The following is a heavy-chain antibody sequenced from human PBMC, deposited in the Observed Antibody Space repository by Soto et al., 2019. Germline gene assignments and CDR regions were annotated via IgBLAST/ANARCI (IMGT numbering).Heavy chain of an antibody. CDR1: GFTFSKYG. CDR3: AKPSLAYCCGDGYSPSTYETFHV. Sequence: QVQLVESGGGVVQPGTSLRLSCVVSGFTFSKYGIHWLRQSPGKGLEWVAVILYDGRKQYYADSVKGRFTISRDNSKTTIYLQMNSLRAEDTAVYYCAKPSLAYCCGDGYSPSTYETFHVWGQGTMVTVSS. D-gene: IGHD2-21*02. V-gene: IGHV3-30*18. J-gene: IGHJ3*01. CDR2: ILYDGRKQ.